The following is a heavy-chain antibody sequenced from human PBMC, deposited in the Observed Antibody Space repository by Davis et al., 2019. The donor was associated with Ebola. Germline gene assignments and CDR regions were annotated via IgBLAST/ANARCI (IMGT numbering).Heavy chain of an antibody. CDR1: GGSISSYY. J-gene: IGHJ4*02. D-gene: IGHD5-18*01. CDR3: ARDLRGYSYGSPFDY. Sequence: MPSETLSLTCTVSGGSISSYYWSWIRQPPGKGLEWIGYIYYSGSTNYNPSLKSRVTISVDTSKNQFSLKLSSVTAADTAVYYCARDLRGYSYGSPFDYWGQGTLVTVSP. CDR2: IYYSGST. V-gene: IGHV4-59*12.